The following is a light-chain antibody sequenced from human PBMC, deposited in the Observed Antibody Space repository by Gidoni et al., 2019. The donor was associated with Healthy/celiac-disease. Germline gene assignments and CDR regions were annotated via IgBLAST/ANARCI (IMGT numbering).Light chain of an antibody. CDR2: LGS. Sequence: DIVMTQSPLSLPVTPGDPASISCRSSQSLLHSNGYNYLDSYLQKPGQSPQLLIYLGSNRASGVPDRFSGSGSGTDFTLKISRVEADDVGVYYCMQALQTPFTFGPGTKVDIK. CDR3: MQALQTPFT. J-gene: IGKJ3*01. V-gene: IGKV2-28*01. CDR1: QSLLHSNGYNY.